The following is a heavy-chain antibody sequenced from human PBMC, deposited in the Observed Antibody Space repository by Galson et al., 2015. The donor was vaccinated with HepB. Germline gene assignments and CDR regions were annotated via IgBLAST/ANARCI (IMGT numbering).Heavy chain of an antibody. CDR1: GFTVSSNY. D-gene: IGHD6-19*01. J-gene: IGHJ4*02. V-gene: IGHV3-66*01. CDR3: ARVPHSSGWYYFDY. Sequence: SLRLSCAASGFTVSSNYMSWVRQAPGKGLEWVSVIYSGGSTYYADSVKGRFTISRDNSKNTLYLQMNSLRAEDTAVYYCARVPHSSGWYYFDYWGQGTLVTVSS. CDR2: IYSGGST.